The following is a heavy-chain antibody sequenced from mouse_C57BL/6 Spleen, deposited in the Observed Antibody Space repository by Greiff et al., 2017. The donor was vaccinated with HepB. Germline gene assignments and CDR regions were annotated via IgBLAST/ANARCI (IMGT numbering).Heavy chain of an antibody. J-gene: IGHJ1*03. Sequence: QVQLQQPGAELVKPGASVKLSCKASGYTFTSYWMQWVKQRPGQGLEWIGEIDPSDSYTNYNQKFKGKATLTVDTSSSTAYMQLSSLTSEDSAVYYCAKFSSTVVATADWYFDVWGTGTTVTVSS. V-gene: IGHV1-50*01. CDR1: GYTFTSYW. D-gene: IGHD1-1*01. CDR3: AKFSSTVVATADWYFDV. CDR2: IDPSDSYT.